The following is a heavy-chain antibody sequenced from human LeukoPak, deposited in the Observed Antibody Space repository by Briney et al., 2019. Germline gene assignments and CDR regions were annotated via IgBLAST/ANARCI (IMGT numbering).Heavy chain of an antibody. CDR1: GGSISSGGYS. V-gene: IGHV4-30-2*01. CDR3: ARGYCSGGSCYPFDY. Sequence: PSQTLSLTCAVSGGSISSGGYSWSWVRQPPGTGLEWIGYIYHSGSTYYNPSLKSRVTISVDRSKNQFSLKLSSVTAADTAVYYCARGYCSGGSCYPFDYWGQGTLVTVSS. CDR2: IYHSGST. J-gene: IGHJ4*02. D-gene: IGHD2-15*01.